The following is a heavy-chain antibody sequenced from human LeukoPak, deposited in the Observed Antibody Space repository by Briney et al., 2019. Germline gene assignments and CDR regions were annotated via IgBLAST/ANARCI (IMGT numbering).Heavy chain of an antibody. CDR1: GFTFSSYA. Sequence: PGRSLRLSCAASGFTFSSYAMHWVRQAPGKGLEWVAVISYDGSNKYYADSVKGRFTISRDNSKNTLYLQMNSLRAEGTAVYYCARDGPILTKNYFDYWGQGTLVTVSS. CDR2: ISYDGSNK. J-gene: IGHJ4*02. V-gene: IGHV3-30-3*01. CDR3: ARDGPILTKNYFDY. D-gene: IGHD2-8*01.